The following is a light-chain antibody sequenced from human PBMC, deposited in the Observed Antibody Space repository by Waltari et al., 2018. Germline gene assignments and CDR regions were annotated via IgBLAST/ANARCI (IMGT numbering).Light chain of an antibody. CDR2: AAS. CDR3: QHSYTTPLT. V-gene: IGKV1-39*01. CDR1: QDISIY. J-gene: IGKJ4*01. Sequence: DIQMTQSPSSLSASVGDRVIITCRASQDISIYLNWYQQKPGKAPNLLIYAASTLQRGIPSRFSGSGSGTHFTLTISSLQPEDFATYYCQHSYTTPLTFGGGTKVEI.